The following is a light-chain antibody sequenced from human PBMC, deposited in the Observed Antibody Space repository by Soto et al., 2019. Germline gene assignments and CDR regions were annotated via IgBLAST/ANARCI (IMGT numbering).Light chain of an antibody. CDR3: AAWDDSLSGLVV. J-gene: IGLJ2*01. V-gene: IGLV1-47*01. CDR2: RNN. CDR1: SSNIGSNY. Sequence: QPVLTQPPSASGTPGQRVTISCSGSSSNIGSNYVYWYQQLPGTAPKLLIYRNNQRPSGVPDRSSGSKSGTSASLAISGLRSEDEADYYCAAWDDSLSGLVVFGGGTKLTVL.